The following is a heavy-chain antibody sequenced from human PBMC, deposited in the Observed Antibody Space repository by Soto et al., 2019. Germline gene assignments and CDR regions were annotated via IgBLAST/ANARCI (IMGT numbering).Heavy chain of an antibody. CDR3: AKDRSGWYYFDY. Sequence: DSVKGRFTISRDNSKNTLYLQMNSLRAEDTAIYHRAKDRSGWYYFDYWGPGTLVTVSS. V-gene: IGHV3-23*01. D-gene: IGHD6-13*01. J-gene: IGHJ4*02.